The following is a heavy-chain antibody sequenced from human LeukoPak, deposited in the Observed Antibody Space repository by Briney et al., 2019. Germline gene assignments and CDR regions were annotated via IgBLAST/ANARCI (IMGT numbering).Heavy chain of an antibody. CDR2: INPNSGDT. D-gene: IGHD4/OR15-4a*01. Sequence: ASVKVSCKASAYTSTAYFMHWVRQAPRQGLEWMGWINPNSGDTVFAQKFQGRVTLTRDTSINTVYMELSGLTSDDTALYYCTVSGGWRGATYCCDAFDIWARGQWSPSLQ. J-gene: IGHJ3*02. CDR3: TVSGGWRGATYCCDAFDI. CDR1: AYTSTAYF. V-gene: IGHV1-2*02.